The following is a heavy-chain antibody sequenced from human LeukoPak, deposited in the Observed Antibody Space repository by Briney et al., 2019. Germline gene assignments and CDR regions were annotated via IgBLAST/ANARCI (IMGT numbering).Heavy chain of an antibody. J-gene: IGHJ6*03. CDR2: INPSGGST. CDR3: ARGVATPYIPSYYYYYMDV. V-gene: IGHV1-46*01. Sequence: ASVKVSCKASGYTFTSYYMHWVRQAPGQGLEWMGIINPSGGSTSYAQKFQGRVTMTRDMSTSTVYMELSSLRSEDTAVYYCARGVATPYIPSYYYYYMDVWGKGTTVTVSS. CDR1: GYTFTSYY. D-gene: IGHD5-12*01.